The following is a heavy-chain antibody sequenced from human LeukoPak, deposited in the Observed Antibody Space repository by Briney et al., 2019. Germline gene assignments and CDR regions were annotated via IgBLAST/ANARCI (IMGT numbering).Heavy chain of an antibody. D-gene: IGHD2-15*01. J-gene: IGHJ4*02. CDR3: ARGADTHFDY. CDR2: IGTAGDT. CDR1: GFTFSNYD. V-gene: IGHV3-13*04. Sequence: PGGSLRPSCAASGFTFSNYDMHWVRQAIGKGLEWVSAIGTAGDTYYQGSVRGRFTMSRENAKNSLYLQMNSLTAGDTAVYYCARGADTHFDYWGQGILVTVSS.